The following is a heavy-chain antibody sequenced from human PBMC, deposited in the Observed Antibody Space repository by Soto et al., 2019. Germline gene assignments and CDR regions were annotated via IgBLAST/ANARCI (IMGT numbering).Heavy chain of an antibody. D-gene: IGHD3-3*01. V-gene: IGHV1-3*01. CDR3: ARESGSYDFWSRYSEEYFQH. Sequence: GAAVKVSCKASGYTFTSYAMHWVRQAPGQRLEWMGWINAGNGNTKYSQKFQGRVTITTDTSASTAYMELSSLRSEATAVYYCARESGSYDFWSRYSEEYFQHWGQGTLVTVSS. CDR1: GYTFTSYA. J-gene: IGHJ1*01. CDR2: INAGNGNT.